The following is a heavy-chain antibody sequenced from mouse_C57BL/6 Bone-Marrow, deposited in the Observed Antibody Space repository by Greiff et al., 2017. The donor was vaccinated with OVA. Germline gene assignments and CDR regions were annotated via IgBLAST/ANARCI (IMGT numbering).Heavy chain of an antibody. CDR1: GYTFTSYW. D-gene: IGHD2-1*01. CDR2: INPSNGGT. CDR3: ARARGYGNYGTGSFDY. Sequence: QVQLQQPGTELVKPGASVKLSCKASGYTFTSYWMHWVKQRPGQGLEWIGNINPSNGGTNYNEKFKSKATLTVDKSSSTAYMQLSSLTSEYFAGFDCARARGYGNYGTGSFDYWGQGTTLTVSS. V-gene: IGHV1-53*01. J-gene: IGHJ2*01.